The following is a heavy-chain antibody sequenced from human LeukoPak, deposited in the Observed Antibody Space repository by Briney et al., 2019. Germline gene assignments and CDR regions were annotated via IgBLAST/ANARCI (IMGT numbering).Heavy chain of an antibody. CDR1: GGSISSYY. D-gene: IGHD6-19*01. CDR3: ARAGGQWLAPSHFDY. CDR2: IYYSGST. J-gene: IGHJ4*02. V-gene: IGHV4-59*12. Sequence: SETLSLTCTVSGGSISSYYWSWIRQPPGKGLEWIGYIYYSGSTNYNPSLKSRVTISVDTSKNQFSLKLSSVTAADTAVYYCARAGGQWLAPSHFDYWGQGTLVTVSS.